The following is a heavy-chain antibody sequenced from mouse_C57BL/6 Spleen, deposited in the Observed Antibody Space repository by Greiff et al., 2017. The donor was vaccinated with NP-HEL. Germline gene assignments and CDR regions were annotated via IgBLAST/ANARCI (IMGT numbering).Heavy chain of an antibody. CDR2: IYPGSGNT. D-gene: IGHD1-1*01. J-gene: IGHJ1*03. CDR3: AREWDFITTVVDWYFDV. CDR1: GYTFTDYY. V-gene: IGHV1-76*01. Sequence: QVQLKESGAELVRPGASVKLSCKASGYTFTDYYINWVKQRPGQGLEWIARIYPGSGNTYYNEKFKGKATLTAEKSSSTAYMQLSSLTSEDSAVYFCAREWDFITTVVDWYFDVWGTGTTVTVSS.